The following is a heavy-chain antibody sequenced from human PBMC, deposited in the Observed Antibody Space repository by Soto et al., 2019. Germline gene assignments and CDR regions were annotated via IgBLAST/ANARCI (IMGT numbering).Heavy chain of an antibody. CDR2: INAGNAKT. J-gene: IGHJ4*02. Sequence: GASVKVSCKASGYTFTNYAIHWVRQGPGQRLEWMGWINAGNAKTKYSQKFQGRVTITADESARTSYMELRSLKSQDTAVYYCVRDSGAKLSSSWGQGTLVTVSP. V-gene: IGHV1-3*01. CDR3: VRDSGAKLSSS. CDR1: GYTFTNYA. D-gene: IGHD6-13*01.